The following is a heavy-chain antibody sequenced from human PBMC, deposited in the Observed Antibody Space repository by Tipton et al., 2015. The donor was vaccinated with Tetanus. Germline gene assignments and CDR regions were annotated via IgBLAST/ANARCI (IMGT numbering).Heavy chain of an antibody. D-gene: IGHD3-9*01. Sequence: SLRLSCAASGFTFSSYAMSWVRQAPGKGLEWVSAISGSGGSTYYADSVKGRFTISRDNSKNTLYLQMNSLRAEDTAVYYCAKDGEAYYDILTGSLHYWGQGTLVTVSS. V-gene: IGHV3-23*01. CDR3: AKDGEAYYDILTGSLHY. CDR2: ISGSGGST. J-gene: IGHJ4*02. CDR1: GFTFSSYA.